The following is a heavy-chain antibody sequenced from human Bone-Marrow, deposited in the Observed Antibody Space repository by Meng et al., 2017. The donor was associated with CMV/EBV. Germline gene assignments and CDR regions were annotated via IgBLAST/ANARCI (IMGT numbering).Heavy chain of an antibody. Sequence: SETLSLTCAVYGGSFSGYYWSWIRQPPGKGLEWIGEINHSGSTNYNPSLKSRVTISVDTSKNQFSLKLSSVTAADTAVYYRARGQTVGGDFWSGKDFDYWGQGTLVTVSS. CDR2: INHSGST. J-gene: IGHJ4*02. V-gene: IGHV4-34*01. D-gene: IGHD3-3*01. CDR1: GGSFSGYY. CDR3: ARGQTVGGDFWSGKDFDY.